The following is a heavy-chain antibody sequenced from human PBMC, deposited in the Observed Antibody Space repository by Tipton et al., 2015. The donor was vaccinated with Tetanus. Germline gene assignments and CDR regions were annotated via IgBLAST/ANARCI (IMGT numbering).Heavy chain of an antibody. Sequence: TLSLTCNVSGGSISSNLYYWHWIRQPPGKGLEWIGSIYYSGNTYYNSSLKSRVAISVDTSKNQFSLQLAFVTAADTAIYYCARERIEAFYSHGLDVWGPGTTVTVSS. CDR1: GGSISSNLYY. D-gene: IGHD2-21*01. CDR3: ARERIEAFYSHGLDV. CDR2: IYYSGNT. V-gene: IGHV4-39*07. J-gene: IGHJ6*02.